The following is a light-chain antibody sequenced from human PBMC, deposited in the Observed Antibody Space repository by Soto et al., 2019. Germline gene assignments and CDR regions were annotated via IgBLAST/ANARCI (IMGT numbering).Light chain of an antibody. CDR3: QPRSIPT. J-gene: IGKJ5*01. Sequence: EIVLTQSPATLSLSPGERATLSCRASQSINNYLAWYQQKPGQAPRLLIYDASKRATGIPARFSGSGSGTDFSLTISSLEPEDFAVYYCQPRSIPTFGQGTLLEIK. CDR2: DAS. CDR1: QSINNY. V-gene: IGKV3-11*01.